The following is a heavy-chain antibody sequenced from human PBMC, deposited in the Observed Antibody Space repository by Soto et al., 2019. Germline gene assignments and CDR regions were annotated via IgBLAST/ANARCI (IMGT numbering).Heavy chain of an antibody. D-gene: IGHD3-10*01. Sequence: QVQLVESGGGLVQPGGSLRLSCAASGFTFSDYFMAWIRQSPGKGLEWISYISRNSRYTNFADSVRGLFTISRDNAKDSLYLQMNDLGAEDTAVYYCATNYQEPSDDAFDVWGQGTMVTVSS. CDR3: ATNYQEPSDDAFDV. CDR2: ISRNSRYT. CDR1: GFTFSDYF. V-gene: IGHV3-11*06. J-gene: IGHJ3*01.